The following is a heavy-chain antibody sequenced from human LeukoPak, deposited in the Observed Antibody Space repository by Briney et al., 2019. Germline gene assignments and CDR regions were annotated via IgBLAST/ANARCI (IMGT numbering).Heavy chain of an antibody. D-gene: IGHD3-10*01. Sequence: GESLKISCAASGFTFSSYAMSWVRQAPGKGLEWVSAISGSGGSTYYADSVKGRFTISRDNSKNTLYLQMNSLRAEDTAVYYCAKDRYYGSGSYFYFDYWGQGTLVTVSS. CDR1: GFTFSSYA. CDR2: ISGSGGST. V-gene: IGHV3-23*01. J-gene: IGHJ4*02. CDR3: AKDRYYGSGSYFYFDY.